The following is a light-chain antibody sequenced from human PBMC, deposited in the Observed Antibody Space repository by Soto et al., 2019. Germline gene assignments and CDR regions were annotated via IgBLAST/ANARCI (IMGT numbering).Light chain of an antibody. CDR2: GNS. Sequence: QSVLTQPPSVSGAPGQRVTISCTGSSSNIGAHYDVHWYQQLPGTAPKLLIYGNSNRPSGVPDRFSGSKSGTSASLAITGLQAEAEADYYCQSYDNSLSVYVFGTGTKVTIL. CDR1: SSNIGAHYD. V-gene: IGLV1-40*01. J-gene: IGLJ1*01. CDR3: QSYDNSLSVYV.